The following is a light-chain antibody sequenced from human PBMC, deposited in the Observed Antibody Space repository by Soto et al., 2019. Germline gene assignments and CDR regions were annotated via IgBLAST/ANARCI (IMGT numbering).Light chain of an antibody. CDR1: SSDVGSYNL. J-gene: IGLJ1*01. CDR3: CPYAGRSSSSYV. Sequence: QSVLSQPASVSGSPGQSITISCTGTSSDVGSYNLVSWYQQNPGKAPKLMIYEGSKRPSGVSNRFSGSKSGNTASLTIYGLQGEDEADYYCCPYAGRSSSSYVFGTGTKVTVL. V-gene: IGLV2-23*01. CDR2: EGS.